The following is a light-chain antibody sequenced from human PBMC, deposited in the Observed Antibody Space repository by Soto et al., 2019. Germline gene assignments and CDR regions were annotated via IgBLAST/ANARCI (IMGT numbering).Light chain of an antibody. J-gene: IGLJ2*01. V-gene: IGLV2-14*01. CDR1: RDDIGAYDY. CDR2: EVT. Sequence: QSALTQPASVSGSPGQSITISCAGTRDDIGAYDYVSWYQQHPGNAPKLLVYEVTNRPSGVSDRFSGSKSGNTASLTISGLQAEDEVDCSCNSYTNSSAVVFGGGTQVTVL. CDR3: NSYTNSSAVV.